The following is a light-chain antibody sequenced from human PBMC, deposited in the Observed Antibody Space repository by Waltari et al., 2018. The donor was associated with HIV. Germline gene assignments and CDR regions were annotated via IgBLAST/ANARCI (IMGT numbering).Light chain of an antibody. J-gene: IGKJ1*01. Sequence: EIVMTQSPATLSVSPGERATLSCRASQTVSTNFAWYQQKPGQAPRLLIYGASTRATGIPARFSGSGSGTEFTLTISSLQSEDFATYYCQQYYSTPRTFGQGTKVEIK. CDR3: QQYYSTPRT. CDR2: GAS. V-gene: IGKV3-15*01. CDR1: QTVSTN.